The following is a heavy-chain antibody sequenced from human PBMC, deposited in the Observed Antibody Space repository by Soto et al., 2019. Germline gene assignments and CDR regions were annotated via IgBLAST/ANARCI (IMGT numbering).Heavy chain of an antibody. CDR3: ARDRPPDY. CDR1: GFTFTAYY. Sequence: ASVKVSCKSSGFTFTAYYVHWVRQAPGQGLEWMGWINPNTGDTNYAQQFEGRVTMTRDTSISTAYMQLNGLRSDDTAVYFCARDRPPDYWGQGTLVTVSS. V-gene: IGHV1-2*02. J-gene: IGHJ4*03. CDR2: INPNTGDT.